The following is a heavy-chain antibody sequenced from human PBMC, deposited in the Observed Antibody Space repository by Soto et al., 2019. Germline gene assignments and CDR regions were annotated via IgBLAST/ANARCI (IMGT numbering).Heavy chain of an antibody. Sequence: SETLSLTCAVSGGSISSSNWWSWVRQSPGKGLEWIGEIYHSGGTNYNPFLKSRVTISVDKSKNQFSLKLSSVTAADTAVYYCARSTSAWSPFDLWGHGALVTVSS. CDR1: GGSISSSNW. V-gene: IGHV4-4*02. CDR2: IYHSGGT. J-gene: IGHJ4*01. D-gene: IGHD2-2*01. CDR3: ARSTSAWSPFDL.